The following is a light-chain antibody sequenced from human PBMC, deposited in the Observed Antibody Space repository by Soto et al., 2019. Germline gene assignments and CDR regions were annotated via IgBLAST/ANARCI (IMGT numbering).Light chain of an antibody. Sequence: DIVMTQAHESLPVSLGERATINCKSSQSVLYTSNNQNYLAWYQQKPGQPPKLLFYWASTRESGVPARFSGSGSGTDFTLTISSLGAEDVAVYYCQQYYRTPFTFGPGTKVAIK. V-gene: IGKV4-1*01. J-gene: IGKJ3*01. CDR3: QQYYRTPFT. CDR2: WAS. CDR1: QSVLYTSNNQNY.